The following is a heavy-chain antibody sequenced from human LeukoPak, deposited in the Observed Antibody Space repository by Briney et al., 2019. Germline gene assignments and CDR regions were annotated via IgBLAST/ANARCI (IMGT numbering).Heavy chain of an antibody. V-gene: IGHV4-59*01. CDR3: ARGGYFAPLGYFDY. D-gene: IGHD3-9*01. CDR1: GGSISSYY. CDR2: IYYSGST. Sequence: SETLSLTCTVSGGSISSYYWSWIRQPPGKGLEWIGYIYYSGSTNYNPSLKSRVTISVDTSKNQFSLKLSSVTAADTAVYYCARGGYFAPLGYFDYWGQGTLVTVSS. J-gene: IGHJ4*02.